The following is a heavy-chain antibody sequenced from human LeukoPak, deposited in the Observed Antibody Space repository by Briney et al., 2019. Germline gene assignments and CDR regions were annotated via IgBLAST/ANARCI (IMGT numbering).Heavy chain of an antibody. CDR1: GGSISSGGYY. V-gene: IGHV4-31*03. J-gene: IGHJ6*02. D-gene: IGHD2-2*02. Sequence: ASETLSLTCTVSGGSISSGGYYWSWIRQHPGKGLEWIGYIYYSGSTYYNPSLKSRVTISVDTSKNQFSLKLSSVTAADTAVYYCARETVPAVLPRIGMDVWGQGTTVTVSS. CDR3: ARETVPAVLPRIGMDV. CDR2: IYYSGST.